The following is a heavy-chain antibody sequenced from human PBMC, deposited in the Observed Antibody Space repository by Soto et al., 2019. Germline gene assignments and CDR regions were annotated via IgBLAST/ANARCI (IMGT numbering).Heavy chain of an antibody. CDR1: GGSFSGYY. J-gene: IGHJ6*03. CDR3: ARGYRGYSYGKRYYYDYMDV. Sequence: QVQLQQWGAGLLKPSETLSLTCAVYGGSFSGYYWSWIRQPPGKGLEWIGEINHSGSTNYNPSHKSRVKISEDTSKNQFSRKLSAVTAADSAVYYGARGYRGYSYGKRYYYDYMDVWGKGTTVTVSS. V-gene: IGHV4-34*01. D-gene: IGHD5-18*01. CDR2: INHSGST.